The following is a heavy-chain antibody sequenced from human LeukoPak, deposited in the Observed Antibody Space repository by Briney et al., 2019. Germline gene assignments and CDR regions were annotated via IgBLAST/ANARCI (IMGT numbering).Heavy chain of an antibody. D-gene: IGHD3-3*01. V-gene: IGHV3-74*01. CDR3: ARGLASGYPPIPFDY. CDR1: VFTSSSHW. Sequence: GGALRLSCAVSVFTSSSHWMHSVPQAPGKGLVWVSRINNEGTYTVYADSVKGTFTISRDNAKNTLYLQMNSLRPKDTAVYYCARGLASGYPPIPFDYWGQGTLVTVSS. J-gene: IGHJ4*02. CDR2: INNEGTYT.